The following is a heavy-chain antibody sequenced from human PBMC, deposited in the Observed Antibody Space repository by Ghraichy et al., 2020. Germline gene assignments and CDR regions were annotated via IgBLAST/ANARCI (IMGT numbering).Heavy chain of an antibody. D-gene: IGHD1-7*01. CDR1: GIRFRDYY. Sequence: GGSLRLSCADSGIRFRDYYMSWIRQAPGKGLEWVSLISRNGRDTNYADSVRGRFTISRDNAKNSLYLQLNTLRAEDTAVYYCVREGQELGKSGFDLWGQGTLVTVSS. J-gene: IGHJ5*02. CDR3: VREGQELGKSGFDL. V-gene: IGHV3-11*06. CDR2: ISRNGRDT.